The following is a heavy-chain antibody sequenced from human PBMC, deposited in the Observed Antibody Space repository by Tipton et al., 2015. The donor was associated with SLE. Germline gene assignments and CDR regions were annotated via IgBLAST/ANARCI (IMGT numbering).Heavy chain of an antibody. Sequence: TLSLTCTVSGGSISSYYWSWIRQPPGKGLEWIGSIYYSGSTHYNPSLKSRITISLDTSKNQFSLKLTSVTAADTAIYYCARDQDDFWSSFDAFDIWGLGTMVTVSS. CDR1: GGSISSYY. CDR2: IYYSGST. J-gene: IGHJ3*02. V-gene: IGHV4-59*12. CDR3: ARDQDDFWSSFDAFDI. D-gene: IGHD3-3*01.